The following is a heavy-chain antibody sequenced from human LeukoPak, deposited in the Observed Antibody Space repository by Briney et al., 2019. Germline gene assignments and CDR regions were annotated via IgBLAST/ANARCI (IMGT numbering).Heavy chain of an antibody. Sequence: SETLSLTCTVSGGSISSYYRSWIRQPAGKGLEWIGRIYTSGSTNYNPSLKSRVTMSVDTSKNQFSLKLSSVTAADTAVYYCARDYYYGSGSYSRHNWFDPWGQGTLVTVSS. D-gene: IGHD3-10*01. J-gene: IGHJ5*02. CDR1: GGSISSYY. V-gene: IGHV4-4*07. CDR3: ARDYYYGSGSYSRHNWFDP. CDR2: IYTSGST.